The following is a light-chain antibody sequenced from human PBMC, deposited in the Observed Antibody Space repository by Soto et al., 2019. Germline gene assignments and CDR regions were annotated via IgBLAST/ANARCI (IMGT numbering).Light chain of an antibody. J-gene: IGKJ1*01. CDR1: QSVSSY. V-gene: IGKV3-20*01. CDR3: HQYGSSPMT. Sequence: EIVLTQSPATLSLSPGERATLSCRASQSVSSYLAWYQQKPGQAPRLLIYDASSRATGIPDRFSGSGSGTDFTLTISRLEPEDFAVYSCHQYGSSPMTFGQGTKVDIK. CDR2: DAS.